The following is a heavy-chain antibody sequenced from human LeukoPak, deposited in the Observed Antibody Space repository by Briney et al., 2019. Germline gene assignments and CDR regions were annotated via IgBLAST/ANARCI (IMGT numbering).Heavy chain of an antibody. CDR3: ARGVDINAFDI. D-gene: IGHD2-2*03. CDR2: ISAYNGNT. J-gene: IGHJ3*02. V-gene: IGHV1-18*01. Sequence: ASVKVSCKASGYTLTSYGISWVRQAPGQGLEWMGWISAYNGNTNYAQKFQGRVTITADESTSTAYMELSSLRSEDTAVYYCARGVDINAFDIWGQGTMVTVSS. CDR1: GYTLTSYG.